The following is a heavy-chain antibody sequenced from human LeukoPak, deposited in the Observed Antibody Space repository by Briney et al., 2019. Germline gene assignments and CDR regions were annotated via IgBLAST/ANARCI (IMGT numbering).Heavy chain of an antibody. J-gene: IGHJ4*02. CDR3: AGRGSGSYFDY. CDR2: ISGSGGST. Sequence: GGSLRLSCAASGFTFSIYGMSWVRQAPGKGLEWVSAISGSGGSTYYADSVKGRFTISRDNSKNTLYLQMNSLRAEDTAVYYCAGRGSGSYFDYWGQGTLVTVSS. V-gene: IGHV3-23*01. D-gene: IGHD3-10*01. CDR1: GFTFSIYG.